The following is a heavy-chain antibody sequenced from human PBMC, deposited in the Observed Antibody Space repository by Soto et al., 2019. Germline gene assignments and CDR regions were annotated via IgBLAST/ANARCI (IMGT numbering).Heavy chain of an antibody. CDR3: AKISYDFWSGYRDV. D-gene: IGHD3-3*01. CDR1: GFTFSSYA. CDR2: ISGSGGST. Sequence: GSLRLSCAASGFTFSSYAMSWVRQAPGKGLEWVSAISGSGGSTYYADSVKGRFTISRDNSKNTLYLQMNSLRAEDTAVYYCAKISYDFWSGYRDVWGQGTTVTVSS. J-gene: IGHJ6*02. V-gene: IGHV3-23*01.